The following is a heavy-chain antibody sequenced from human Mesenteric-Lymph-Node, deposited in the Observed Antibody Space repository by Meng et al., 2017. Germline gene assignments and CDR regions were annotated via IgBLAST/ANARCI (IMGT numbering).Heavy chain of an antibody. D-gene: IGHD6-13*01. J-gene: IGHJ4*02. V-gene: IGHV4-59*01. Sequence: SETLSLTCTVSGGSISSYYWSWIRQPPGKGLEWIGYIYYSGSTNYNPSLKSRVTISVDTSKNQFSLKLSSVTAADTAVYYCVREHSSSAGYFDYWGQGTRVTVSS. CDR2: IYYSGST. CDR3: VREHSSSAGYFDY. CDR1: GGSISSYY.